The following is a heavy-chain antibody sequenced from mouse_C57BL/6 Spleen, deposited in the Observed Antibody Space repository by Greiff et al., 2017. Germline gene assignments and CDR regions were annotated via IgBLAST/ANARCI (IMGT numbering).Heavy chain of an antibody. J-gene: IGHJ1*03. CDR2: ISNGGGST. Sequence: DVHLVESGGGLVQPGGSLKLSCAASGFTFSDYYMYWVRQTPEKRLEWVAYISNGGGSTYYPDTVKGRFTISRDNAKNTLYLQMSRLKSEDTAMYYCARHGYYGSSWYFDVWGTGTTVTVSS. CDR3: ARHGYYGSSWYFDV. V-gene: IGHV5-12*01. D-gene: IGHD1-1*01. CDR1: GFTFSDYY.